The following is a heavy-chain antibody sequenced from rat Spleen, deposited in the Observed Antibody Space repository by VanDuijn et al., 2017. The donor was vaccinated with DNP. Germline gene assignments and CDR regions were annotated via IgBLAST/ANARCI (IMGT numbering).Heavy chain of an antibody. CDR1: GFTFRDYY. CDR2: ILFDGTRT. CDR3: VTHPSWFGY. V-gene: IGHV5-7*01. Sequence: EVQLVESGGGLVQPGGSLKLSCVASGFTFRDYYMAWVRQAPTKGLEWVTSILFDGTRTYYRDSVKGRFTISRDNAKRTQYLQMDSLRSEDTATYYCVTHPSWFGYWGQGTLVTVSS. J-gene: IGHJ3*01.